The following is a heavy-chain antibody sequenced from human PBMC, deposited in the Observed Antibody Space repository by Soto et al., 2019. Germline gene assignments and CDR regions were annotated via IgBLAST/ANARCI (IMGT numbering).Heavy chain of an antibody. D-gene: IGHD2-21*02. J-gene: IGHJ4*02. V-gene: IGHV3-33*01. CDR3: ARARALVTSDYFDY. CDR1: GFTFSSYD. Sequence: QVQLVQSGGGVVQPGRSLRLSCAASGFTFSSYDMHWVRQAPGKGLEWVAIISYDGSNKYYADSVKGRFTISRDNSKNTLYLQMNSLRVEVTAVYYCARARALVTSDYFDYWGQGTLVTVSS. CDR2: ISYDGSNK.